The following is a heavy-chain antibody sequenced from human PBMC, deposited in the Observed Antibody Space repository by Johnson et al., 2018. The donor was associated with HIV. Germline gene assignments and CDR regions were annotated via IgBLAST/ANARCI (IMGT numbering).Heavy chain of an antibody. J-gene: IGHJ3*02. D-gene: IGHD2-15*01. CDR2: IRYDGSNK. CDR3: AKDEEGYCSGRGAFDI. Sequence: QMLLVESGGGVVQPGGSLRLSCAASGFTFSSYGMHWVRQAPGKGLEWVAFIRYDGSNKYYADSVKGRFTISRDNSKNTLYLQMNSLRAEDTAVYYCAKDEEGYCSGRGAFDIWGQGTMVTVSS. V-gene: IGHV3-30*02. CDR1: GFTFSSYG.